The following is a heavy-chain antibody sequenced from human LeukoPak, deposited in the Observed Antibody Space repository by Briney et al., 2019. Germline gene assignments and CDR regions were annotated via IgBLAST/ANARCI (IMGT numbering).Heavy chain of an antibody. CDR1: GFTFSGSA. CDR3: TRLSGDTSTSSSFFGFDV. CDR2: IRGRPNSYAT. Sequence: PGGSLRLSCAASGFTFSGSAIHWVRQASGKGLEWVGRIRGRPNSYATAYAASVKGRFAIPRDDSKNTAYLQMDSLKTEDTAVYYCTRLSGDTSTSSSFFGFDVWGQGTTVTVSS. J-gene: IGHJ6*02. V-gene: IGHV3-73*01. D-gene: IGHD6-13*01.